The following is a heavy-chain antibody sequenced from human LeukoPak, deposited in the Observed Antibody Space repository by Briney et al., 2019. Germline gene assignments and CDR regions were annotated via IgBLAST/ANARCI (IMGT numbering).Heavy chain of an antibody. CDR1: GGSISSYY. J-gene: IGHJ4*02. CDR3: ARSPTKFYFDY. CDR2: IYYSGST. Sequence: SETLSLTCTVSGGSISSYYWSWIRQPPGKGLEWIGYIYYSGSTNYNPSLKSRVTISVDTSKNQFSLKLSSVTAADTAVYYCARSPTKFYFDYSGRGTLVTVSS. V-gene: IGHV4-59*08.